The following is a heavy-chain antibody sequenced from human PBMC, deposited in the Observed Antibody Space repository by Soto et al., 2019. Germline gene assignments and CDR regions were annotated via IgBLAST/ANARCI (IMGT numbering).Heavy chain of an antibody. J-gene: IGHJ1*01. D-gene: IGHD2-2*01. CDR2: IYYSGST. V-gene: IGHV4-59*08. Sequence: SETLSLTCSVSGGSIISYYWSWIRQTPGKGLEWIGYIYYSGSTNYNPSLKSRVTISVDTSKNQFSLKLSSVTAADTAVYYCARHRGYFSSTGSSAIDKWGLGNLVTVSS. CDR3: ARHRGYFSSTGSSAIDK. CDR1: GGSIISYY.